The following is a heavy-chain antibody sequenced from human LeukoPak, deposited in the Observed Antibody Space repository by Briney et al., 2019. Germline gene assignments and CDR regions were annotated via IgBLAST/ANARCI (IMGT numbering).Heavy chain of an antibody. CDR1: GGSISSYF. CDR3: ARLPGATSNVDY. Sequence: NSSETLSLTCTVSGGSISSYFWSWIRQPPGKGLEWIGYIYYSGGTNYNPSLKSRVTISVDTSKNQFSLKLSSVTAADTAVYYCARLPGATSNVDYWGQGTLVTFSS. V-gene: IGHV4-59*08. D-gene: IGHD1-26*01. J-gene: IGHJ4*02. CDR2: IYYSGGT.